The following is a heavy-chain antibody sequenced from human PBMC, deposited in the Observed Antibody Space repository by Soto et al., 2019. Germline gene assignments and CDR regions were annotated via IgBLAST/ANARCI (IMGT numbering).Heavy chain of an antibody. CDR2: SSWNGDTI. V-gene: IGHV3-9*01. D-gene: IGHD6-19*01. CDR1: GFKFHDYA. CDR3: AKESQFYLFDV. Sequence: EVQLVESGGGLVQPGRSLRLSCAASGFKFHDYAIHWVRQAPGKGLEWVAGSSWNGDTIGYAASVKGRFTISRDNAKNSLDLEMNSLTAEDTALYYCAKESQFYLFDVWGQGTTVTV. J-gene: IGHJ6*02.